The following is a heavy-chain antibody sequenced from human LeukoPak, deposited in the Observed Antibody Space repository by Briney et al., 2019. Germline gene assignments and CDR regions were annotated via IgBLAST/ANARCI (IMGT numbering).Heavy chain of an antibody. D-gene: IGHD6-19*01. CDR3: ARQYSSGWYAYWYFDL. V-gene: IGHV4-34*01. CDR1: GGTFSGYY. CDR2: INHSGST. J-gene: IGHJ2*01. Sequence: SETLSLTCAVYGGTFSGYYWSWIRQPPGKGLEWIGEINHSGSTNYNPSLKSRVTISVDTSKNQFSLKLSSVTAADTAVYYCARQYSSGWYAYWYFDLWGRGTLVTVSS.